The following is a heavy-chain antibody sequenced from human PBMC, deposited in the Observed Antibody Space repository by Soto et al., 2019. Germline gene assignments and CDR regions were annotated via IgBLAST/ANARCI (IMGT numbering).Heavy chain of an antibody. V-gene: IGHV4-34*01. J-gene: IGHJ6*02. CDR3: ATYMPNYYYYGMDV. CDR2: INHSGGT. CDR1: GGSFSGYY. D-gene: IGHD2-2*01. Sequence: PSETLSLTCAVYGGSFSGYYWSWIRQPPGKGLEWIGEINHSGGTNYNPSLKSRVTISVDTSKNQFSLNVSSVTAADTAVYYCATYMPNYYYYGMDVWGQGTTVTVS.